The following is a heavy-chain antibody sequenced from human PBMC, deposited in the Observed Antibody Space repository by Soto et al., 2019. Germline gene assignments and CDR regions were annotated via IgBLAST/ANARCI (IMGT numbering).Heavy chain of an antibody. CDR1: GFTFSSSA. Sequence: EVQLVESGGGLVQPGGSLKLSCAVSGFTFSSSAMHWVRQASGKGLEWVGRIRSKSNSNATAYAASVKGRFTISRDELKNTAYMLRINLKTEDPAVYYCTRGYGDYVRDYWGQGTLVTVSS. V-gene: IGHV3-73*01. D-gene: IGHD4-17*01. J-gene: IGHJ4*02. CDR2: IRSKSNSNAT. CDR3: TRGYGDYVRDY.